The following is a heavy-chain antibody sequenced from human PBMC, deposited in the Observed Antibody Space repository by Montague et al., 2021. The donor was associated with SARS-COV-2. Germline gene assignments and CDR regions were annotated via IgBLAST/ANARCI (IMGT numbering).Heavy chain of an antibody. CDR3: VSGEAGGLRNVFDI. CDR1: GFSIGSGDY. CDR2: IYHSGTT. V-gene: IGHV4-38-2*02. Sequence: SETLSLTCTVSGFSIGSGDYWGWIRQPPGKGLEWIGSIYHSGTTYYNPSLQSRLTMSIDTSTNQFSLTLTSVTAADTAVFFCVSGEAGGLRNVFDIWGQGTTVTVSS. J-gene: IGHJ3*02.